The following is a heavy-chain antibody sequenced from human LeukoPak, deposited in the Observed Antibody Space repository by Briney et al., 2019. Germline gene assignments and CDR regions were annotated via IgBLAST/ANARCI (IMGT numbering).Heavy chain of an antibody. CDR2: INHSGST. V-gene: IGHV4-34*01. Sequence: SETLSLTCAVYGGSFSGNYWSWIRQAPGKGLEWIGEINHSGSTNYNPSLKSRVSISADTSKNQFSLNLSSVTAADTAVYYCARARSSWSSRDFDYWGQGTLVTVSS. CDR1: GGSFSGNY. J-gene: IGHJ4*02. CDR3: ARARSSWSSRDFDY. D-gene: IGHD6-13*01.